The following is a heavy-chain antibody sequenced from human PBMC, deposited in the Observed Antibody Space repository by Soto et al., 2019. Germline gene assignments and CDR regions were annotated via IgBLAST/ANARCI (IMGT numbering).Heavy chain of an antibody. CDR2: IYYSGST. CDR3: ARRYGGNLDY. CDR1: GGSISSYD. Sequence: SESLSLTCAVSGGSISSYDGSWIRQPPGKGLEWIGYIYYSGSTNYNPSLKSRVTISVDTSKNQFSLKLSSETAADTAVYYGARRYGGNLDYWGQGTLVTVSS. D-gene: IGHD1-26*01. J-gene: IGHJ4*02. V-gene: IGHV4-59*08.